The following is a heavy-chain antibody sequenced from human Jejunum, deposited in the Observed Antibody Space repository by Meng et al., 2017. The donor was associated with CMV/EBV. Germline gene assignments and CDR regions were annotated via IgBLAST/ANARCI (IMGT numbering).Heavy chain of an antibody. CDR1: GDAFRNSA. J-gene: IGHJ5*02. CDR2: IIPFIDKT. V-gene: IGHV1-69*06. Sequence: KTSGDAFRNSAINWVRQAPGQGLEWVGGIIPFIDKTDYAQKFQGRVTITADKSTMTVYIEAFSLKSEDTAIYYCARGFSTTSNLHSWGQGTLVTVSS. D-gene: IGHD2/OR15-2a*01. CDR3: ARGFSTTSNLHS.